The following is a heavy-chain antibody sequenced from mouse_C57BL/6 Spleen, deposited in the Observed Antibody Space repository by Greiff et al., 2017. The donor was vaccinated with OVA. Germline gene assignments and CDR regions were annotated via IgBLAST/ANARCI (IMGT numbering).Heavy chain of an antibody. CDR2: IWSGVST. Sequence: QVQLKQSGPGLVQPSQSLSITCTVSGFSLTSYGVHWVRQSPGTGLELLGVIWSGVSTDYHAACISRLSISKDNSKSQVFFKMNSLQADDTAIYYCARNSAGFAYWGQGTLVTVSA. J-gene: IGHJ3*01. CDR3: ARNSAGFAY. D-gene: IGHD1-2*01. CDR1: GFSLTSYG. V-gene: IGHV2-2*01.